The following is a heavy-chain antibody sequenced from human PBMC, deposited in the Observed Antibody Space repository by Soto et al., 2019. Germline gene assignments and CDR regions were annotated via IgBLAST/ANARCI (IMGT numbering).Heavy chain of an antibody. Sequence: GGSLRLSCAASGLTVSSNYMSWVRQAPGKGLEWVSVIYSGGSTYYADSVKGRFTISRDNSKNTLYLQMNSLRAEDTAVYYCARDRQLNYYYGMDVWGQGTTVTVSS. CDR2: IYSGGST. V-gene: IGHV3-53*01. CDR1: GLTVSSNY. CDR3: ARDRQLNYYYGMDV. J-gene: IGHJ6*02. D-gene: IGHD6-6*01.